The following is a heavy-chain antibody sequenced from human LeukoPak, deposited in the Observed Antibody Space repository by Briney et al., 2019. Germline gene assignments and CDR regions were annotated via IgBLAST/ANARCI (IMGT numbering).Heavy chain of an antibody. CDR3: ARGGITGTFDY. CDR1: GYTFTCYA. CDR2: INAGNGNT. Sequence: ASVKVSCKASGYTFTCYAMHWVRQAPGQRLEWMGWINAGNGNTKYSQKFQGRVTITRDTSASTAYMELSSLRSEDTAVYYCARGGITGTFDYWGQGTLVTVSS. J-gene: IGHJ4*02. D-gene: IGHD1-7*01. V-gene: IGHV1-3*01.